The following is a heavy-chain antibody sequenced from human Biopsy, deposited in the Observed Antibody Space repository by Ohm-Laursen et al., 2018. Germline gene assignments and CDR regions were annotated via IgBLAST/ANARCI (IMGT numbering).Heavy chain of an antibody. CDR2: ISGSGVTK. V-gene: IGHV3-11*01. J-gene: IGHJ4*02. CDR3: ATDGAGSYNEN. CDR1: GFTFGDYY. Sequence: LRLSCTASGFTFGDYYMSWIRQAPGKGLEWLSYISGSGVTKMYADSVKGRFTVSRDNAKNSLYLEMNNLTVEDTAVYYCATDGAGSYNENWGQGTLVSVSS. D-gene: IGHD3-10*01.